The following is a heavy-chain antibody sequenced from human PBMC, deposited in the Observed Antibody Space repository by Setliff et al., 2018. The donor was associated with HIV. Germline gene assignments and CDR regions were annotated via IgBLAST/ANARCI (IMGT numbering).Heavy chain of an antibody. CDR1: GGSFRGYC. Sequence: LSLTCAVYGGSFRGYCWSWIRQPPGKGLEWIGEIQHSGRINYNPSLRSRVTTSVDTSKNQFSLRLRSVTAADTAVYYCARVSCSSWYSIPRYYYSMDVWGNGTTVTVSS. V-gene: IGHV4-34*01. D-gene: IGHD6-13*01. CDR3: ARVSCSSWYSIPRYYYSMDV. CDR2: IQHSGRI. J-gene: IGHJ6*03.